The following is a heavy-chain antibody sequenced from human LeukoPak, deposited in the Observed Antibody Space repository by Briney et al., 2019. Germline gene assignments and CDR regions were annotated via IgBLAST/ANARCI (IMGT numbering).Heavy chain of an antibody. CDR1: SGSISNYY. J-gene: IGHJ6*03. CDR2: IYYSGST. CDR3: AGGYSYGLGYYYYYMDV. Sequence: SETLSLTCTVSSGSISNYYWSWIRQPPGKGLEWIGDIYYSGSTNYNPSLKSRVIISVDTSKNQFSLKLSSVTAADTAVYYCAGGYSYGLGYYYYYMDVWGKGTTVTISS. D-gene: IGHD5-18*01. V-gene: IGHV4-59*01.